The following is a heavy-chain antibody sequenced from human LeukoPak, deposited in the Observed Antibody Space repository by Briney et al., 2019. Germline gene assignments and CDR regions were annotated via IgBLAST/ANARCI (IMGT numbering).Heavy chain of an antibody. V-gene: IGHV4-30-4*01. J-gene: IGHJ6*02. CDR1: GGSISSGDYC. CDR3: ARSYYYYYDMDV. Sequence: SETLSLTCTVSGGSISSGDYCWSWIRQPPGKGLEWIGYIYYSGSTYYNPSLKSRVTISVDTSKNQFSLKLSSVTAADTAVYYCARSYYYYYDMDVWGQGTTVTVSS. CDR2: IYYSGST.